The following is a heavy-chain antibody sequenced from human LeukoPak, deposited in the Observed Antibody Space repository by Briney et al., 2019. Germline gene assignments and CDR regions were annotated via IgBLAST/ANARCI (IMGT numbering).Heavy chain of an antibody. CDR1: GFTFSNAW. V-gene: IGHV3-15*01. CDR2: IKSKTDGGTT. D-gene: IGHD3-16*02. CDR3: TTEYYDYVWGSYPYYFDY. J-gene: IGHJ4*02. Sequence: GGPLRLSCAASGFTFSNAWMSWVRQAPGKGLEWVGRIKSKTDGGTTDYAAPVKGRFTISRDDSKNTLYLQMNSLKTEDTAVYYCTTEYYDYVWGSYPYYFDYWGQGTLVTVSS.